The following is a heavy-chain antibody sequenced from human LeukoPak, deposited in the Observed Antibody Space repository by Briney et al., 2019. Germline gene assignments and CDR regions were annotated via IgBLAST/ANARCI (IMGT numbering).Heavy chain of an antibody. CDR1: GFTFSSYS. V-gene: IGHV3-48*01. D-gene: IGHD2-2*01. J-gene: IGHJ6*03. Sequence: GGSLRLSCAASGFTFSSYSMNWVRQAPGKGLEWVSYITTSSSTIYYADSVKGRFTISRDNAKNSLYLQMSSLRAEDTAVYYCARGGGVPAATDYYYYYYMDVWGKGTTVTVPS. CDR3: ARGGGVPAATDYYYYYYMDV. CDR2: ITTSSSTI.